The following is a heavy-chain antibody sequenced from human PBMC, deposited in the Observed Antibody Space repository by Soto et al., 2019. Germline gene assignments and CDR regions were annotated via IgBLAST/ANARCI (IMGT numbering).Heavy chain of an antibody. V-gene: IGHV3-9*01. CDR2: ISWNSNNI. CDR1: GFTFNNYA. CDR3: ANSVADYYYGMDV. Sequence: EVQLVESGGGLVQPGRSLRLSCAASGFTFNNYAMYCVRQAPGKGLEWVSGISWNSNNIGYADSVKGRFTISRDNAKNSLYLQMNSVRPEDTALYYCANSVADYYYGMDVWGQGTTVTVSS. J-gene: IGHJ6*02. D-gene: IGHD6-19*01.